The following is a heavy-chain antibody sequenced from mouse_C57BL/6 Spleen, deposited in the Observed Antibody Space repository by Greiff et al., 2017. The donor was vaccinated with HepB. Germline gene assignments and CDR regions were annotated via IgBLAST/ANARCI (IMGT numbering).Heavy chain of an antibody. D-gene: IGHD1-1*01. J-gene: IGHJ2*01. CDR2: INPNNGGT. V-gene: IGHV1-26*01. CDR3: ARIGLYYDGGGYYFDY. Sequence: VQLQQSGPELVKPGASVKISCKASGYTFTDYYMNWVKQSHGKSLEWIGDINPNNGGTSYNQKFKGKATLTVDKSSSTAYMELRSLTSEDSAVYYCARIGLYYDGGGYYFDYWGQGTTLTVSS. CDR1: GYTFTDYY.